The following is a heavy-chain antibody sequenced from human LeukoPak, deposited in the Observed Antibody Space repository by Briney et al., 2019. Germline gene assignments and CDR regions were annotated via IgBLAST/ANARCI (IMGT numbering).Heavy chain of an antibody. V-gene: IGHV3-48*03. D-gene: IGHD2-2*01. J-gene: IGHJ5*02. Sequence: GGSLRLSCAASGFTFSSYEMNWVRQAPGKGLEWISYISTTGSTILYADSVKGRFTISRDNAKNSLYLEMHSLRAEDTAIYYCARFGILLTSAAKGGVYNWFDPWGQGTLVTVSS. CDR2: ISTTGSTI. CDR3: ARFGILLTSAAKGGVYNWFDP. CDR1: GFTFSSYE.